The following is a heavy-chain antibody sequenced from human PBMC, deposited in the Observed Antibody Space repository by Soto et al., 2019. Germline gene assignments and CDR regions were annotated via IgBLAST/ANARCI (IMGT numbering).Heavy chain of an antibody. CDR2: IYPGDSDT. CDR1: GYSFTSYW. D-gene: IGHD3-22*01. V-gene: IGHV5-51*01. J-gene: IGHJ3*02. CDR3: ARQYYYDSSGHDAFDI. Sequence: PGESLKISCKGSGYSFTSYWVGWVRQMPGKGLEWMGIIYPGDSDTRYSPSFQGQVTISADKSISTAYLQWSSLKASDTAMYYCARQYYYDSSGHDAFDIWGQGTMVTVS.